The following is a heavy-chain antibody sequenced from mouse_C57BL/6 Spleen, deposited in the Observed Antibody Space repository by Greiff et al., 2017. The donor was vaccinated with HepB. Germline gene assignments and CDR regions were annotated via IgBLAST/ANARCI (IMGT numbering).Heavy chain of an antibody. V-gene: IGHV5-17*01. CDR2: ISSGSSTI. J-gene: IGHJ4*01. CDR1: GFTFSDYG. D-gene: IGHD2-10*02. CDR3: GRRGYDYNAMDY. Sequence: EVKLVESGGGLVKPGGSLKLSCAASGFTFSDYGMHWVRQAPEKGLEWVAYISSGSSTIYYADTVKGRFTISRDNAKNTLFLQMTSLRSEDTAMYYCGRRGYDYNAMDYWGQGTSVTVSS.